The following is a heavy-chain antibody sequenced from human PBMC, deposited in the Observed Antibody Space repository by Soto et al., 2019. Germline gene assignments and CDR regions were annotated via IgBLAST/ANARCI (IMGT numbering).Heavy chain of an antibody. CDR3: AREDHYGDYTDAFDL. Sequence: EVQLVESGGGSVQPGGSLRLSCAASGFTFSTYWMHWVRQVPGKGLVWVSRINGDGSSTGYADSVKGRFTISRDNARNTLYLQVNSLRAEDTAVYYCAREDHYGDYTDAFDLWGQGTMVTVSS. CDR1: GFTFSTYW. CDR2: INGDGSST. D-gene: IGHD4-17*01. J-gene: IGHJ3*01. V-gene: IGHV3-74*01.